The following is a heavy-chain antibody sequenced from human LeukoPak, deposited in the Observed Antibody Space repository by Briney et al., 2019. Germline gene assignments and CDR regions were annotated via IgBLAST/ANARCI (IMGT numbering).Heavy chain of an antibody. CDR2: ISASGDNT. D-gene: IGHD6-13*01. V-gene: IGHV3-23*01. CDR1: GVTFSTYA. J-gene: IGHJ3*02. Sequence: PGGSLRLSCAAPGVTFSTYAMHWVRQAPGKGLEWVSVISASGDNTYYADSVKGRFTISRDTSKNTLYLQMNSLRAEDTAIYYCAKGLDIAAAATGVFDIWGHGTMVTVSS. CDR3: AKGLDIAAAATGVFDI.